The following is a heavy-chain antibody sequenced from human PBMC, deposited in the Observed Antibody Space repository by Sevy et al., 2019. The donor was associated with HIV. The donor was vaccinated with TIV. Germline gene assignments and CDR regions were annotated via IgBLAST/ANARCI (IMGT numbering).Heavy chain of an antibody. D-gene: IGHD1-26*01. CDR2: IKQDGSEK. Sequence: GGSLRLSCAVSGFTFSSYWMSWVRQAPGKGLEWVANIKQDGSEKYYVDSVKGRFTISRDNAKKSLYWQMNSLRAEDTAVYYCARDSDSTRYYYMDVWGKGTTVTVSS. CDR1: GFTFSSYW. CDR3: ARDSDSTRYYYMDV. J-gene: IGHJ6*03. V-gene: IGHV3-7*01.